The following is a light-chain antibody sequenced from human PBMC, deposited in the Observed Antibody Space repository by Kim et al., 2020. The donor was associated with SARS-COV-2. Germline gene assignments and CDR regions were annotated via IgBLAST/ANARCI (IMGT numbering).Light chain of an antibody. Sequence: VTISCTGSSSNIGAGYDVHWYQQLPGTAPKLLIFGNSNRPSGVPDRFSVSKSGTSASLAITGLQVEDEADYYCQSFDNSLSGSEVFGTGTKVTVL. J-gene: IGLJ1*01. CDR3: QSFDNSLSGSEV. V-gene: IGLV1-40*01. CDR2: GNS. CDR1: SSNIGAGYD.